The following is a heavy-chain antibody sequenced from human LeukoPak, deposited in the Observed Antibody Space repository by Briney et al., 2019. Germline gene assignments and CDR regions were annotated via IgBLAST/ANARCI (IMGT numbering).Heavy chain of an antibody. CDR3: ARVHCSGGSCNGEVFDY. CDR1: GYIFTNYY. Sequence: ASVKVSCKASGYIFTNYYMHWVRRAPGQGLEWVGIINPGDASTSYAQKFQGRVTMTRDTSTSTVYMDLSSLRSEDTAMYYCARVHCSGGSCNGEVFDYWGQGTLVTVSS. J-gene: IGHJ4*02. D-gene: IGHD2-15*01. V-gene: IGHV1-46*01. CDR2: INPGDAST.